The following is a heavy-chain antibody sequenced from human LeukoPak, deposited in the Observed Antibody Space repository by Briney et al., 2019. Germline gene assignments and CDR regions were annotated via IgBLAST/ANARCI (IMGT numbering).Heavy chain of an antibody. CDR3: ARDRASGDYVFDL. Sequence: AGSLRLSCAAAGFIFSDYYMSWVRQAPGKGLEWMSYIIPTTGYTNSADSVKGRFTISRDNAKNSVYLQLNSLRPDDTAVYYCARDRASGDYVFDLWGQGTLVTVSP. CDR1: GFIFSDYY. J-gene: IGHJ4*02. V-gene: IGHV3-11*06. CDR2: IIPTTGYT. D-gene: IGHD4-17*01.